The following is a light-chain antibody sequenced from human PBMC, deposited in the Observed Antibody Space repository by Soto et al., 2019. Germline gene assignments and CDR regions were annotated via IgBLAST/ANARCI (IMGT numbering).Light chain of an antibody. CDR1: QSISSW. Sequence: DIQITQSPSTLSASVVDRVTITCRASQSISSWLAWYQQKPGKAPKLLIYKASSLESGVPSRFSGSGSGTEFTLTISSLQPDDSATYYCQQYNSYPITFGQGTRLEIK. CDR2: KAS. V-gene: IGKV1-5*03. CDR3: QQYNSYPIT. J-gene: IGKJ5*01.